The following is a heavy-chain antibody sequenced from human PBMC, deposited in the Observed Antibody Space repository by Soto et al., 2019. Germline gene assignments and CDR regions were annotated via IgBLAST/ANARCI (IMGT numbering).Heavy chain of an antibody. D-gene: IGHD6-6*01. CDR3: AKPQYSSSSEFYY. CDR1: GFTFSSYG. V-gene: IGHV3-30*18. CDR2: ISYDGSNK. Sequence: PGGSLRLSCAASGFTFSSYGMHWVRQAPGKGLEWVAVISYDGSNKYYADSVKGRFTISRDNSKNTLYLQMNSLRAEDTAVYYCAKPQYSSSSEFYYWGQGTLVTVSS. J-gene: IGHJ4*02.